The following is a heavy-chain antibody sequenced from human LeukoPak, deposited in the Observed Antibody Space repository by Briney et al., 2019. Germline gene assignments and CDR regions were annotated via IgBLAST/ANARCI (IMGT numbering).Heavy chain of an antibody. D-gene: IGHD6-13*01. J-gene: IGHJ6*02. CDR3: AKVQIAAAAQVGYYYGMDV. CDR1: GFTFDDYA. CDR2: ISGYGGGT. Sequence: GGSLRLSCAASGFTFDDYAMHWVRQAPGKGLDWVSFISGYGGGTYYEDSVKGRFNISRHNSKNSLYLQMNSLRTEDTALYYCAKVQIAAAAQVGYYYGMDVWGQGTTVTVSS. V-gene: IGHV3-43*02.